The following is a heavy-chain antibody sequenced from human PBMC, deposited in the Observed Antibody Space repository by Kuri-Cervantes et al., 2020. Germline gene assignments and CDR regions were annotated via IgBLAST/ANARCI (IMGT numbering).Heavy chain of an antibody. D-gene: IGHD5-18*01. Sequence: GGSLRLSCAASGFTFSSYAMHWVRQAPGKGLEWVAVISYDGSNKYYADSVKGRFTISRDNSKNTLYLQMNSLRAEDTAVYYCARDLHTAMVIYYYYGMDVWGQGTTVTVSS. V-gene: IGHV3-30-3*01. J-gene: IGHJ6*02. CDR3: ARDLHTAMVIYYYYGMDV. CDR2: ISYDGSNK. CDR1: GFTFSSYA.